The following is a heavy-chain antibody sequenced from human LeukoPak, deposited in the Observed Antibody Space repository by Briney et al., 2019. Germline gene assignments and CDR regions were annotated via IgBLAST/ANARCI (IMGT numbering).Heavy chain of an antibody. CDR1: GFTFSSYE. V-gene: IGHV3-48*03. CDR2: ISSSGSTI. D-gene: IGHD3-22*01. J-gene: IGHJ4*02. Sequence: PGGSLRLSCAASGFTFSSYEMNWVRQRPGNGLEWVSYISSSGSTIYYADSVKSRFTISIDNSKNTFHLQMNSLRAEDTAVYYCARRAGDYSHPYDYWGQGTLVTVSS. CDR3: ARRAGDYSHPYDY.